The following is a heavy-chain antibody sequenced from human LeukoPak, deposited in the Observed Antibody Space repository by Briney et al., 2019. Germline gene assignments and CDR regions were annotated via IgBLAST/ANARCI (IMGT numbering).Heavy chain of an antibody. CDR2: INPNSGGT. V-gene: IGHV1-2*02. Sequence: GASVKVSCKASGYTFTGYYMHWVRQAPGQGLEWTGWINPNSGGTNYAQKFQGRVTMTRDTSISTAYMELSRLRSDDTAVYYCARIRGYCSSTSCYTLNYWGQGTLVTVSS. J-gene: IGHJ4*02. D-gene: IGHD2-2*02. CDR3: ARIRGYCSSTSCYTLNY. CDR1: GYTFTGYY.